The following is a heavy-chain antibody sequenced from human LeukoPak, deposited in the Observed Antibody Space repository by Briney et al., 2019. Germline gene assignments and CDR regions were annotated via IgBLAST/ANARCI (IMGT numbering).Heavy chain of an antibody. J-gene: IGHJ4*02. V-gene: IGHV1-8*03. CDR3: ARRDCTGGSCRTRIFDY. CDR2: MNPNSGNT. Sequence: GASVKVSCKASGYTFTSYDINWVRQATGQGLEWMGWMNPNSGNTGYAQKFQGRVSITRSTSISTAYMELSSLRSEDTAVYYCARRDCTGGSCRTRIFDYWGQGTLVTVSS. D-gene: IGHD2-15*01. CDR1: GYTFTSYD.